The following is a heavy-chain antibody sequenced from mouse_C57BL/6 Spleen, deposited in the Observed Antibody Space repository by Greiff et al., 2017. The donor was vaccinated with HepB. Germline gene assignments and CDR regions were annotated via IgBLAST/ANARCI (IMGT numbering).Heavy chain of an antibody. CDR2: ISYDGSN. Sequence: EVQLQEPGPGLVKPSQSLSLTCSVTGYSITSGYYWNWIRQFPGNKLEWMGYISYDGSNNYNPSLKNRISITRDTSKNQFFLKLNSVTTEDTATYYCARERLPHAMDYWGQGTSVTVSS. D-gene: IGHD2-2*01. V-gene: IGHV3-6*01. J-gene: IGHJ4*01. CDR3: ARERLPHAMDY. CDR1: GYSITSGYY.